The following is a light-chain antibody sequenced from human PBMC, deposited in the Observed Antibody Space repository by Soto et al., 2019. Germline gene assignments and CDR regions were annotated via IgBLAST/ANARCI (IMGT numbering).Light chain of an antibody. V-gene: IGKV3-20*01. Sequence: EIVLMQSPGTLSLSPGEGATLSCRASQSVNNNYLAWHQQRPGQAPTVLIFDTSRRATCVPDRFSGSGSGTDFTLRISRVEPDDFAVYYCQHYGSAQCTFGPGTKVNIK. J-gene: IGKJ3*01. CDR1: QSVNNNY. CDR3: QHYGSAQCT. CDR2: DTS.